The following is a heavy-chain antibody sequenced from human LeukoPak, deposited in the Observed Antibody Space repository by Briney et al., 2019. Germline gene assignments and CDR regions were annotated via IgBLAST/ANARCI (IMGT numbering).Heavy chain of an antibody. CDR2: ISYDGSNK. D-gene: IGHD2-15*01. V-gene: IGHV3-30-3*02. CDR1: GFTFSSYA. J-gene: IGHJ4*02. CDR3: AKDRVVVAAYFDY. Sequence: GGSLRLSCAASGFTFSSYAMHWVRQAPGKGLEWVAVISYDGSNKYYADSVKGRFTISRDNSKNTLYLQMNSLRAEDTAVYYCAKDRVVVAAYFDYWGQGTLVTVSS.